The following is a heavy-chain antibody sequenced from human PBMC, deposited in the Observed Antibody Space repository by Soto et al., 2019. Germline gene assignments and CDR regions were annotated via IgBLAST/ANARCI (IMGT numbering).Heavy chain of an antibody. CDR1: GGSISRGAYF. CDR2: ISYTGAT. J-gene: IGHJ4*02. CDR3: ARGGPVSVSPARQLLGYFDY. D-gene: IGHD2-2*01. V-gene: IGHV4-31*03. Sequence: QVHLQESGPGQVRPSQTLSLSCSVSGGSISRGAYFWTWIRQFPGKGLEWIAYISYTGATYYNPSLKSRVTILADTSKNQFSLKLNSVTSADTAVYYCARGGPVSVSPARQLLGYFDYWGQGTLVTVSS.